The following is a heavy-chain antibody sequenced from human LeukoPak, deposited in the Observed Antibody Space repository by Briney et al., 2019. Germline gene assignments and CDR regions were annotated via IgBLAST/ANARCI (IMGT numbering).Heavy chain of an antibody. Sequence: GGSLRLSCAASGFTFSDYWMTWVRQAPGKGLEWVAHIKQDGSERYYGDSVKGRFTISRDNAKNLVYLQMNSLGAEDTAIYYCARGWNYAFRFDYLGQGTLVTVSS. V-gene: IGHV3-7*01. CDR3: ARGWNYAFRFDY. CDR2: IKQDGSER. CDR1: GFTFSDYW. J-gene: IGHJ4*02. D-gene: IGHD1-7*01.